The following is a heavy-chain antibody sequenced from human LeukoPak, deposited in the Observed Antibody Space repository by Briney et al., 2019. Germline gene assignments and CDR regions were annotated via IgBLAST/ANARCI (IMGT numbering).Heavy chain of an antibody. CDR2: IKQDGSEK. Sequence: ARGSLRLSCAASGFTFSNYCMTWVRQVPGKWLEWVASIKQDGSEKYFLYSVKGRFTISRDTAENSLYLQMNSLRAEDTAVYYCARVYYQDSGTSYRHLDYWGQGTLVTVSS. J-gene: IGHJ4*02. CDR1: GFTFSNYC. V-gene: IGHV3-7*01. CDR3: ARVYYQDSGTSYRHLDY. D-gene: IGHD3-22*01.